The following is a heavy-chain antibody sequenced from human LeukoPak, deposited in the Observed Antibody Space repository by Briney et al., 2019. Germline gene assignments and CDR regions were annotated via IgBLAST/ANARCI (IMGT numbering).Heavy chain of an antibody. CDR1: GFTFSTYW. V-gene: IGHV3-7*01. CDR2: IKGDESAR. D-gene: IGHD1-26*01. Sequence: GGSLRLSCAASGFTFSTYWVAWVRQAPGKGLEWVANIKGDESARHQADSVKGRFTISRDNAQNLVYLQMRSLRGEDTAVYYCARDVGGSLDYWGQGTLVTVSS. J-gene: IGHJ4*02. CDR3: ARDVGGSLDY.